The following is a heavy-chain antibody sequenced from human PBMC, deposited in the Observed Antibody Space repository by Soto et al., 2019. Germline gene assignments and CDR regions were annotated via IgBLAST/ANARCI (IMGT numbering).Heavy chain of an antibody. CDR3: ARQRTSVVTQAYFDV. J-gene: IGHJ4*02. D-gene: IGHD2-21*02. Sequence: PSETLSLTCTVSGGSISSGGYYWSWIRQHPGKGLEWIGYIYYSGSTYYNPSLKSRVTISVDTSKNQFSLKLKSVTAADTALYFCARQRTSVVTQAYFDVWGPGSLVTVSS. V-gene: IGHV4-31*03. CDR2: IYYSGST. CDR1: GGSISSGGYY.